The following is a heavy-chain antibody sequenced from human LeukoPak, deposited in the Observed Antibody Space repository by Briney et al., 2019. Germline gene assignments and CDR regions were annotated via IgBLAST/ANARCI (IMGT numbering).Heavy chain of an antibody. D-gene: IGHD3-3*01. CDR3: ARGSRLRMFGVDDNWFAP. CDR1: GYTFTGYY. Sequence: ASVKDSCKASGYTFTGYYMHWVRQAPGQGLQWMGWINPNSGGTNYAQKFQGRVTMTRDTSISTAYMELNRLRSDDTAVYYCARGSRLRMFGVDDNWFAPWRQGTLVTVSS. V-gene: IGHV1-2*02. CDR2: INPNSGGT. J-gene: IGHJ5*02.